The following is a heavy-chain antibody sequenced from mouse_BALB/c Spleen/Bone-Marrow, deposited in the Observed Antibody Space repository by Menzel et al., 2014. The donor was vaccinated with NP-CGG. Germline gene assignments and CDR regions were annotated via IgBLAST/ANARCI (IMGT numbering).Heavy chain of an antibody. CDR2: IDPYYGGT. D-gene: IGHD1-1*01. CDR3: ARNHFGSNSLGY. J-gene: IGHJ3*01. Sequence: EVQLQESGPELEKPGASVKISCKASGYSFTGYNMNWVKQSDGRSLESIGNIDPYYGGTSYNQKFRGKATLTVDKSSSTAYMQLTSLTSEDSAVYYCARNHFGSNSLGYWGQGTLVTVSA. CDR1: GYSFTGYN. V-gene: IGHV1S135*01.